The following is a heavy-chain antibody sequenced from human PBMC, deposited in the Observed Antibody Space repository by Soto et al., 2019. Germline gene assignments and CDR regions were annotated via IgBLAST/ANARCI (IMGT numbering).Heavy chain of an antibody. D-gene: IGHD3-22*01. J-gene: IGHJ3*02. CDR1: GGSINSGGYY. CDR3: ARPSSGYSSGAVDI. V-gene: IGHV4-31*03. CDR2: IYYSGST. Sequence: QVQLQESGPGLVKPSQTLSLTCSVSGGSINSGGYYWSWIRQHPGKGLEWIGYIYYSGSTYYNPSLKSRVTISVDTSKNQFSLRLSSVTAADTAVYYCARPSSGYSSGAVDIWGQGPMVTVSS.